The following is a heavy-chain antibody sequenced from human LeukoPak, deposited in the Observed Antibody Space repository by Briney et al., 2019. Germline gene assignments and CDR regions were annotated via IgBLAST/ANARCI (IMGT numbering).Heavy chain of an antibody. J-gene: IGHJ6*03. CDR1: GGTFSSYA. D-gene: IGHD3-3*01. V-gene: IGHV1-69*13. Sequence: GASVKVSCKASGGTFSSYAISWVRQAPGQGLEWMGGIIPIFGTANYAQKFQGRVTITADESTSTAYMEVSSLRSEDTAVYYCARVVTIFGVHYYYMDVWGKGTTVTVSS. CDR2: IIPIFGTA. CDR3: ARVVTIFGVHYYYMDV.